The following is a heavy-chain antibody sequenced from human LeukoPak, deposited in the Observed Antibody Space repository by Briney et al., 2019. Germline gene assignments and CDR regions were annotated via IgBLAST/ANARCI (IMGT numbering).Heavy chain of an antibody. J-gene: IGHJ4*02. CDR2: IIPRLGTT. CDR1: GYTFTSYG. CDR3: AADGTD. Sequence: GASVKASCKASGYTFTSYGISWVRQAPGQGLEWMGGIIPRLGTTKYIEKFQGRITITTDESTTTAYMELTSLRSEDTAVYYCAADGTDWGQGTLVTVSS. V-gene: IGHV1-69*05.